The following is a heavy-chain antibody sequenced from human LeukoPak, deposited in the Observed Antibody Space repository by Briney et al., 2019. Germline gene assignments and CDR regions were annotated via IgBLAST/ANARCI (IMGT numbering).Heavy chain of an antibody. D-gene: IGHD3-22*01. CDR2: IGEDGSEK. CDR1: GFTFSSYS. V-gene: IGHV3-7*01. Sequence: PGGSLRLSCAASGFTFSSYSMNWVRQAPGKGPEWVANIGEDGSEKYYVDSVKGRFTISRDNAKNSLNLQMNSLRAEDTAVYYCARESTYRDSSGYYRSYFDYWGQGTLVTVSS. CDR3: ARESTYRDSSGYYRSYFDY. J-gene: IGHJ4*02.